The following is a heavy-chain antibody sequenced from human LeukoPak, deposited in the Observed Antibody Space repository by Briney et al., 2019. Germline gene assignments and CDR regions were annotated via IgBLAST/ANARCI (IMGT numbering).Heavy chain of an antibody. D-gene: IGHD7-27*01. CDR3: ARDGPEGYYYYGMDV. CDR2: IYYSGST. CDR1: GGSISSYY. Sequence: SETLSLTCTVPGGSISSYYWSWIRQPPGKGLEWIGYIYYSGSTNYNPSLKSRVTISVDTSKNQFSLKLSSVTAADTAVYYCARDGPEGYYYYGMDVWGQGTTVTVSS. J-gene: IGHJ6*02. V-gene: IGHV4-59*01.